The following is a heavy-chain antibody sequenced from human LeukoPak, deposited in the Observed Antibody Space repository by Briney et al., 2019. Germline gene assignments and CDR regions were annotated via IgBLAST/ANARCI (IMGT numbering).Heavy chain of an antibody. CDR3: ARRSRLGGHPFDY. V-gene: IGHV3-21*01. CDR1: GFTFSSYS. CDR2: ISSSSSYI. Sequence: PGGSLRLSCAASGFTFSSYSMNWVRQAPGKGLEWVSSISSSSSYIYYADSGKGRFTISRDNAKNSLYLQMNSLRAEDTAVYYCARRSRLGGHPFDYWGQGTLVTVSS. D-gene: IGHD2-15*01. J-gene: IGHJ4*02.